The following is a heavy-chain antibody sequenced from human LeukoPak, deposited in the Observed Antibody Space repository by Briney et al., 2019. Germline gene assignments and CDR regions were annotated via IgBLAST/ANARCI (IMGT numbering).Heavy chain of an antibody. V-gene: IGHV3-30*04. Sequence: PGGSLRLSCAASGFTFSSYAMHWVRQAPGKGLEWVAVISYDGSSKYYADSVKGRFTISRDNSKNTLYLQMNSLRAEDTAVYYCARGRRVLAVAGTEGVYYYYGMDVWGKGTTVTVSS. J-gene: IGHJ6*04. CDR3: ARGRRVLAVAGTEGVYYYYGMDV. CDR1: GFTFSSYA. D-gene: IGHD6-19*01. CDR2: ISYDGSSK.